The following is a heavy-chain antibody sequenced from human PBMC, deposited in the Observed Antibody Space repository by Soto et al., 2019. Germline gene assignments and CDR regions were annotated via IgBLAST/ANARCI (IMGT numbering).Heavy chain of an antibody. V-gene: IGHV4-30-4*01. CDR3: ARVMAAMQNWLDP. D-gene: IGHD2-2*01. CDR1: GGSISSIDYF. Sequence: SETLSLTCSVSGGSISSIDYFWSWIRQPPGKCLEWIGFIYHTGTTYYNPSLRSRVTISIDTSKSQFSMKLNSVTAEDTAVYYCARVMAAMQNWLDPWGQGTLITVS. J-gene: IGHJ5*02. CDR2: IYHTGTT.